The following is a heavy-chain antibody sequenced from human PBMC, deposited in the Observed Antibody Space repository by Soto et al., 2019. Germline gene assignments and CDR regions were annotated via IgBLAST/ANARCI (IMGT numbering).Heavy chain of an antibody. CDR2: IKQDGSEK. CDR1: GFTFSSYW. J-gene: IGHJ5*02. D-gene: IGHD1-7*01. CDR3: ARDPLTGTRGGDNWFDP. Sequence: GGSLRLSCAASGFTFSSYWMSWVRQAPGKGLEWVANIKQDGSEKYYVDSVKGRFTISRDNAKNSLYLQMNSLRAEDTAVYYCARDPLTGTRGGDNWFDPWGQGTLVTVSS. V-gene: IGHV3-7*01.